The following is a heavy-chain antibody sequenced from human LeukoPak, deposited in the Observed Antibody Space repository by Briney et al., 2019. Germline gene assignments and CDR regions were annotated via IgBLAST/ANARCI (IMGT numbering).Heavy chain of an antibody. Sequence: GGSLRLSCAASGFTVSTNYMSWVRQAPGKGLEWVSVIYSGGTTYYADSVKGRFTISRDNSKNTLYLQMDSLRAEDTAVYYCAKVGGGVAGHFDYWGQGTLVTVSS. D-gene: IGHD6-19*01. CDR1: GFTVSTNY. J-gene: IGHJ4*02. CDR2: IYSGGTT. V-gene: IGHV3-53*05. CDR3: AKVGGGVAGHFDY.